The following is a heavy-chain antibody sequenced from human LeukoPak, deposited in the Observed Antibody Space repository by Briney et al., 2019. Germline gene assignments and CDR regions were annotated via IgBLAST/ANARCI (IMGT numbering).Heavy chain of an antibody. CDR1: GFTVSSNY. CDR3: ARVLLWFGEDWFDP. D-gene: IGHD3-10*01. V-gene: IGHV3-66*01. CDR2: IYSGGST. J-gene: IGHJ5*02. Sequence: GGSLRLSCAASGFTVSSNYMSWVRQAPGKGLEWVSVIYSGGSTYYADSVKGRFTISRDNSKNTLYLQMNSLRAEDTAVYYCARVLLWFGEDWFDPWGQGTLVTVSS.